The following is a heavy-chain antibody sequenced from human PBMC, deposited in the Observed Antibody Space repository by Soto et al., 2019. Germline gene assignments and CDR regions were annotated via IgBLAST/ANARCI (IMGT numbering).Heavy chain of an antibody. J-gene: IGHJ4*02. CDR3: ARDLFGEDGAGYFDY. CDR2: ISGLNGNT. CDR1: GYSFSTYG. V-gene: IGHV1-18*01. Sequence: QVHLVQSGVEVKKPGASVKVSCKASGYSFSTYGISWARQAPGQGLEWMGWISGLNGNTNYAQNLQGRVTMTTDTSTSTAYMELRSLGFDDTAMYYCARDLFGEDGAGYFDYWGQGTLVTVSS. D-gene: IGHD3-10*01.